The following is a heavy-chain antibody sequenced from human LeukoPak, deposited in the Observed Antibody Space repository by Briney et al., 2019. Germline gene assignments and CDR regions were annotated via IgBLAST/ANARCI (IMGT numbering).Heavy chain of an antibody. CDR1: GFTFSSHW. CDR3: ARDLWAAGDY. CDR2: INTDGTTI. D-gene: IGHD6-13*01. V-gene: IGHV3-74*01. Sequence: GGSLRLSCVASGFTFSSHWMHWVRQAPGKGLVWVSRINTDGTTINYADSVKGRFTISRDNAKNTLYLQMNSLRAEDTAVYYCARDLWAAGDYWGQGTLVTVSS. J-gene: IGHJ4*02.